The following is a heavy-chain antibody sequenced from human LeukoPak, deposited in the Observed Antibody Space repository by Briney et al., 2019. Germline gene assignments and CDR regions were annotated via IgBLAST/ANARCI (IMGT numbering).Heavy chain of an antibody. J-gene: IGHJ6*03. D-gene: IGHD4-11*01. CDR1: GFTFSSYA. CDR3: ARAVRGRTATSYYYYMDV. CDR2: ISGSGGST. V-gene: IGHV3-23*01. Sequence: GGSLRLSCAASGFTFSSYAMSWVRQAPGKGLEWVSAISGSGGSTYYADSVKGRFTISRDNAKNSLYLQMNSLRAEDTAVYFCARAVRGRTATSYYYYMDVWGRGTTVTVSS.